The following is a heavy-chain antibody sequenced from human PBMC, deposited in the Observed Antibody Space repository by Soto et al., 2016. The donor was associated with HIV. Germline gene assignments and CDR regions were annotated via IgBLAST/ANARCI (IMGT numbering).Heavy chain of an antibody. CDR1: GTSFSNYF. Sequence: QVQLRQWAAGVLKPSETLSLTCTIHGTSFSNYFWSWLRQTPGKGLEWIGEINRSGITKYNPSLKSRVRISRHTFRNQFSLNVTSVAAADTSVYYCARARQINSGVTPFDFWGQGVLVVVSS. CDR3: ARARQINSGVTPFDF. CDR2: INRSGIT. V-gene: IGHV4-34*02. D-gene: IGHD5-12*01. J-gene: IGHJ4*02.